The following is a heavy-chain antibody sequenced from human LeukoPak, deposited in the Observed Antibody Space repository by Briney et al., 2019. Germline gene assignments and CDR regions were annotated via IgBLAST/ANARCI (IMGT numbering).Heavy chain of an antibody. J-gene: IGHJ5*02. Sequence: SETPSLTCTVSGGSISSYYWSWIRQPAGKGLEWIGRIYTSGSTNYNPSLKSRVTMSVDTSKNQFSLKLSSATAADAAVYYCARDYSSGWYYVVWFDPWGQGTLVTVSS. D-gene: IGHD6-19*01. CDR2: IYTSGST. CDR1: GGSISSYY. CDR3: ARDYSSGWYYVVWFDP. V-gene: IGHV4-4*07.